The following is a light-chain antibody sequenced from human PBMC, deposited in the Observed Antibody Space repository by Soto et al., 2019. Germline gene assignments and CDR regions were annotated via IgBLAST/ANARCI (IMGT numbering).Light chain of an antibody. Sequence: EIVMTQSPATLSVSPGERATLSCRASQSVSNNLAWYQQKPGQAPRLLIFCASSRATGIPARFSGSGSGTEFTLTISSLQSEDFAVYYCQQYNTWSPLAFGGGTKVETK. V-gene: IGKV3-15*01. CDR3: QQYNTWSPLA. CDR1: QSVSNN. J-gene: IGKJ4*01. CDR2: CAS.